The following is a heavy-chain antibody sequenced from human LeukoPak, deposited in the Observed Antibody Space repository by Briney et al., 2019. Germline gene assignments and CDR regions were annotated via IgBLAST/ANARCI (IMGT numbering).Heavy chain of an antibody. J-gene: IGHJ3*02. CDR1: GYTLTELS. V-gene: IGHV1-24*01. CDR3: ATESPITMIVVVSRVDAFDI. D-gene: IGHD3-22*01. CDR2: FDPEDGET. Sequence: ASVKVSCKVSGYTLTELSMHWVRQAPGKGLEWMGGFDPEDGETIYAQKFQGRVTMTEDTSTDTAYMELSSLRSEDTAVYYCATESPITMIVVVSRVDAFDIWGQGTIVTVSS.